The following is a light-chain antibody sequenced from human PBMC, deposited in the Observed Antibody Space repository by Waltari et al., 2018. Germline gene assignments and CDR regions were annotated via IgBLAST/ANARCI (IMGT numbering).Light chain of an antibody. CDR2: QSS. J-gene: IGKJ2*01. CDR3: QQYNIYSPYT. Sequence: DIELTQSPSTLSASVGDRVTITCRASQTISGWLAWYQQHPGKAPKLLIFQSSNLESWVPSRFSGSVSGTDFTLTISSLQPDDFATYYCQQYNIYSPYTFGQGTSLEI. CDR1: QTISGW. V-gene: IGKV1-5*03.